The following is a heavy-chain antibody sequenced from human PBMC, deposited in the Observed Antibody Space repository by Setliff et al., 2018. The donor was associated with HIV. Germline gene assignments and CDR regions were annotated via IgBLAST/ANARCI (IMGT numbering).Heavy chain of an antibody. Sequence: PSETLSLTCTVSGGSISSGSYYWSWIRQPAGKGLEWIGHIYTSGRTNYNPSLKSRVTISVDTSKNQFSLKLSSVTAADTAVYYCARGLSSGWYGYWYFDLWGRGTLVTVS. CDR2: IYTSGRT. CDR1: GGSISSGSYY. CDR3: ARGLSSGWYGYWYFDL. D-gene: IGHD6-19*01. J-gene: IGHJ2*01. V-gene: IGHV4-61*09.